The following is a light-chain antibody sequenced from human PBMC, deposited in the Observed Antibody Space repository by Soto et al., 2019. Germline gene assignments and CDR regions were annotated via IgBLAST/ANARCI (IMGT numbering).Light chain of an antibody. Sequence: EIVLTQSPNTLSLSPGERATLSCRASQSVTYDQLAWYRQTPGQAPRLLIYGASSRAAGIPDRFSGSESGTDFTLTITRLEPEDSVVYHCHHYGDLPPTVGQGTMVDIK. CDR1: QSVTYDQ. CDR2: GAS. CDR3: HHYGDLPPT. V-gene: IGKV3-20*01. J-gene: IGKJ1*01.